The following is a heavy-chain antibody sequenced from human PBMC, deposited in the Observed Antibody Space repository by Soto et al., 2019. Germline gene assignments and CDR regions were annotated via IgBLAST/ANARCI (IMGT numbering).Heavy chain of an antibody. CDR2: VFSSVSA. CDR1: GVSVTSYT. CDR3: TRDGMTTGDT. D-gene: IGHD2-21*02. Sequence: SETLSLTGLVPGVSVTSYTWSWVRQPANKGLEWIGRVFSSVSATYSPSLKSRVRISMDTPENRISLKLASVTAADAGVYYCTRDGMTTGDTWGPGTLVTVSS. J-gene: IGHJ4*02. V-gene: IGHV4-4*07.